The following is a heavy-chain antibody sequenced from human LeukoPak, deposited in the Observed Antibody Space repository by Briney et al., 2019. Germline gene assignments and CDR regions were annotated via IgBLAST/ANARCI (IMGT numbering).Heavy chain of an antibody. J-gene: IGHJ4*02. CDR1: GGSFSGYY. CDR2: INHSGST. D-gene: IGHD6-13*01. V-gene: IGHV4-34*01. Sequence: PSETLSLTCAVYGGSFSGYYWSWIRQPPGKGLEWIGEINHSGSTNYNPSLKSRVTISVDTSKNQFSLKLSSVTAADTAVYYCARSDPAAQGYYFDYWGPGNPGHRLL. CDR3: ARSDPAAQGYYFDY.